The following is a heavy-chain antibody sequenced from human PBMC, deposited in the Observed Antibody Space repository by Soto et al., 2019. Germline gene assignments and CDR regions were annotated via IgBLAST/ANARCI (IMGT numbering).Heavy chain of an antibody. CDR3: ARDLGNMAAAGTFRWFDP. CDR2: IIPILGIA. CDR1: GGTFSIST. V-gene: IGHV1-69*04. J-gene: IGHJ5*02. D-gene: IGHD6-13*01. Sequence: SVKVSCKASGGTFSISTISWVLQAPGQGLEWMGRIIPILGIANYAQKFQGRVTITADKSTSTAYMELSSLRSEDTAVYYCARDLGNMAAAGTFRWFDPWGQGTLVTVSS.